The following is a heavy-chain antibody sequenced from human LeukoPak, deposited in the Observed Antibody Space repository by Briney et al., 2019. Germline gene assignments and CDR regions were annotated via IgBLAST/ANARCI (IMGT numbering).Heavy chain of an antibody. CDR1: GGSFSGYY. CDR2: INHSGST. V-gene: IGHV4-34*01. J-gene: IGHJ4*02. Sequence: SETLSLTCAVYGGSFSGYYWSWIRQPPGKGLEWIGEINHSGSTNYNPSLKSRVTISVDTSKNHFSLKLSSVTAADTAVYYCAREASFAPDYWGQGTLVTVSS. CDR3: AREASFAPDY.